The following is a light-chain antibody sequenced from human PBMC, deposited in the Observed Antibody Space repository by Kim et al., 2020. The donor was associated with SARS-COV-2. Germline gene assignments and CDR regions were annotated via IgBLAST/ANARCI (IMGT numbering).Light chain of an antibody. CDR1: QSISSY. CDR3: QQTYSFPQIT. Sequence: DIQMTQSPSSLSASIGDRVTISCRASQSISSYVNWYQHKAGKGPKLLIYSASSLQSGVPSRFSGSGSGTYFTLTISSLRPEDFATYSFQQTYSFPQITVGPGTRLEIK. V-gene: IGKV1-39*01. J-gene: IGKJ5*01. CDR2: SAS.